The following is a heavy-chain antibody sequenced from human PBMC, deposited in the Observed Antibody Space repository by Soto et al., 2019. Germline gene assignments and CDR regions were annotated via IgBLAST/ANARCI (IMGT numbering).Heavy chain of an antibody. J-gene: IGHJ3*02. D-gene: IGHD3-9*01. Sequence: EVQLVESGGGLVQPGRSLRLSCAASGFTFDDYAMHWVRQAPGKGLEWVSGISWNSGSIGYADSVKGRFTISRDNAKNSLYLQMNSLRAEDTALYYCAKGDFDWLRSHAFDIWGQGTMVNVSS. CDR2: ISWNSGSI. CDR3: AKGDFDWLRSHAFDI. CDR1: GFTFDDYA. V-gene: IGHV3-9*01.